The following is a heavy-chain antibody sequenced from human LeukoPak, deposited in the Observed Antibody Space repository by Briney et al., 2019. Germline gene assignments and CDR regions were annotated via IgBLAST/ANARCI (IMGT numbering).Heavy chain of an antibody. V-gene: IGHV3-23*01. CDR3: AKDRSCTNGVCHGDFDY. CDR1: GSIFSSYA. J-gene: IGHJ4*02. D-gene: IGHD2-8*01. Sequence: GGSLRLSCAASGSIFSSYAMSWVRQAPGKGLEWVSTISGSGGSTYYADSVKGRFTISRDNSKNTVYLQMNSLRAEDTAVYYCAKDRSCTNGVCHGDFDYWGQGTLVTVSS. CDR2: ISGSGGST.